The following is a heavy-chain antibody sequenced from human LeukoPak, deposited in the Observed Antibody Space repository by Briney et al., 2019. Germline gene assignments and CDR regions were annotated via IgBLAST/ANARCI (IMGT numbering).Heavy chain of an antibody. J-gene: IGHJ6*03. CDR1: GSTFTSYD. D-gene: IGHD6-13*01. V-gene: IGHV1-2*02. CDR2: INPNSGGT. Sequence: ASVKVSCKASGSTFTSYDINWVRQATGQGLEWMGWINPNSGGTNYAQKFQGRVTMTRDTSISTAYMELSRLRSDDTAVYYCARAYSSSWYWNYYYMDVWGQGTTVTVSS. CDR3: ARAYSSSWYWNYYYMDV.